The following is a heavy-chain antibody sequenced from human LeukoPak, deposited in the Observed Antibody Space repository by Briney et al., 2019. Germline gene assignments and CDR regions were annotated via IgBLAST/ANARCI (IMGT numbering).Heavy chain of an antibody. CDR2: INSDGSST. D-gene: IGHD5-18*01. CDR3: ARGGGYSYGLGHWYFDL. V-gene: IGHV3-74*01. J-gene: IGHJ2*01. CDR1: GFTFSSYW. Sequence: PGGSLRLSCAASGFTFSSYWMHWVRQAPGKGLVWVSRINSDGSSTSYAVSVKGRFTISRDNAKNTLYLQMNSLRAEDTAVYYCARGGGYSYGLGHWYFDLWGPGTLVTVSS.